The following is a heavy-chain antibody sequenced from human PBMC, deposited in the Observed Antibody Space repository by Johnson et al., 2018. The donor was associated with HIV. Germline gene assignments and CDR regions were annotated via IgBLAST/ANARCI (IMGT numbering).Heavy chain of an antibody. D-gene: IGHD3-10*01. Sequence: QVQLVESGGGVVQPGRSLRLSCAASGFTLSKYAMHWVRQAPGKGLEWVAVISFDGTKKNYADAVKGRFTISRDNSRKTVYMQMNSLRGEDTAVYYCARALPWYYGSGSYPDAFDIWGQGTMVTVSS. CDR2: ISFDGTKK. V-gene: IGHV3-30*04. CDR1: GFTLSKYA. CDR3: ARALPWYYGSGSYPDAFDI. J-gene: IGHJ3*02.